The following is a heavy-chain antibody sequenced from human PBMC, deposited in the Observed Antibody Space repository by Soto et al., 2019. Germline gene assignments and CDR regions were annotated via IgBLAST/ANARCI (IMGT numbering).Heavy chain of an antibody. CDR3: ARGRGVLWFGEPKGLYYFDY. J-gene: IGHJ4*02. CDR1: GGSFSGYY. Sequence: PSETLSLTCAVYGGSFSGYYWSWIRQPPGKGLEWIGEINHSGSTNYNPSLKSRVTISVDTSKNQFSLKLSSVTAADTAVYYCARGRGVLWFGEPKGLYYFDYWGQGTLVTVSS. V-gene: IGHV4-34*01. D-gene: IGHD3-10*01. CDR2: INHSGST.